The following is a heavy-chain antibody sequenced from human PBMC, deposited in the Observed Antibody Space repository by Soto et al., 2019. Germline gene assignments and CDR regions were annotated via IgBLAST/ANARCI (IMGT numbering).Heavy chain of an antibody. Sequence: ASLKVSCKASGYTFTSYAMHWVRQAPGQRLEWMGWINAGNGNTKYSQKFQGRVTITRDTSASTAYMELSSLRSEDTAVYYCARGYDFWSGYLFDYWGQGTLVTVSS. CDR2: INAGNGNT. D-gene: IGHD3-3*01. CDR3: ARGYDFWSGYLFDY. J-gene: IGHJ4*02. CDR1: GYTFTSYA. V-gene: IGHV1-3*01.